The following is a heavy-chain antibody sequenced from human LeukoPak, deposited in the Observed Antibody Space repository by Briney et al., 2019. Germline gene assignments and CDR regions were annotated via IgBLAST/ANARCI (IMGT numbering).Heavy chain of an antibody. CDR1: GYSFSDYH. D-gene: IGHD3-16*01. Sequence: ASVKVSCKASGYSFSDYHINWVRQASGQGPEWMGWINPNNGDTDYAKAFQGRVTMTRDTSISTAYMELNRLRSDDTAMYYCARGEYTNGYPYRLDFWGQGTLLTVSS. V-gene: IGHV1-2*02. CDR2: INPNNGDT. CDR3: ARGEYTNGYPYRLDF. J-gene: IGHJ4*02.